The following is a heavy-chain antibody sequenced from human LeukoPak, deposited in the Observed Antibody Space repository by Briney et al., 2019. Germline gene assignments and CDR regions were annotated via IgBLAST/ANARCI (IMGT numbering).Heavy chain of an antibody. CDR1: GGSFSGYY. CDR2: INHSGST. CDR3: ARGPLYCSSTSCFLNWFDP. J-gene: IGHJ5*02. Sequence: PSETLSLTCAVYGGSFSGYYWSWIRQPPGKGLEWIGEINHSGSTNYNPSLKSRVTISVDRSKNQFSLKLSSVTAADTAVYYCARGPLYCSSTSCFLNWFDPWGQGTLVTVSS. V-gene: IGHV4-34*01. D-gene: IGHD2-2*01.